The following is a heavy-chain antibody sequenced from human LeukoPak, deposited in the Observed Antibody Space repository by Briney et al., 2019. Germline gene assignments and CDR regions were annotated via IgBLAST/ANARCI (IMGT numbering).Heavy chain of an antibody. J-gene: IGHJ4*02. D-gene: IGHD3-22*01. CDR1: GGSISSYY. V-gene: IGHV4-59*12. CDR3: ATGGDYYDSSGYIIDY. Sequence: SETLSLTCTVSGGSISSYYWSWIRQPPGKGLEWIGYIYYSGSTNYNPSLKSRVTISVDRSKNQFSLKLSSVTAADTAVYYCATGGDYYDSSGYIIDYWGQGTLVTVSS. CDR2: IYYSGST.